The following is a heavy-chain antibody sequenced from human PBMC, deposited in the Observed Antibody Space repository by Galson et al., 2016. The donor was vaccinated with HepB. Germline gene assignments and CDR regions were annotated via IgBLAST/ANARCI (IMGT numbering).Heavy chain of an antibody. CDR1: GFTFNTYD. CDR2: IGTAGDT. J-gene: IGHJ6*02. CDR3: ARGGGFPSYYYYGMDV. Sequence: SLRLSCAASGFTFNTYDMHWVRQPTGKGLECVSAIGTAGDTYYPGSVKGRSTISRENAKNPLYLQMNSLRAGDTAVYYCARGGGFPSYYYYGMDVWGQGTTVTVSS. V-gene: IGHV3-13*01. D-gene: IGHD3-16*01.